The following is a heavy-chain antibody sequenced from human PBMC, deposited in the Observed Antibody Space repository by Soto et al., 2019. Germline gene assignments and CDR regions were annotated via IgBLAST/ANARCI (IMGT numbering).Heavy chain of an antibody. J-gene: IGHJ4*02. V-gene: IGHV3-30*18. CDR2: ISYDGSNK. D-gene: IGHD3-3*01. CDR1: GFTFSSYG. Sequence: GGSLRLSCAASGFTFSSYGMHWVRQAPGKGLEWVAVISYDGSNKYYADSVKGRFTISRDNSKNTLYLQMNSLRAEDTAVYYCAKDYAHTIFGVVLNYFDYWGQGTLVTVSS. CDR3: AKDYAHTIFGVVLNYFDY.